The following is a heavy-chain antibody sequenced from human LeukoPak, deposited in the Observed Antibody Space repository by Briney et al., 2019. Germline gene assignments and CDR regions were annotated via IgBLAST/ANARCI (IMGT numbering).Heavy chain of an antibody. CDR2: IRKKTNSYSP. CDR1: GFTFSDHY. J-gene: IGHJ4*02. Sequence: GGSLRLSCAASGFTFSDHYIDCVRQAPGRGLEWVGRIRKKTNSYSPEFAASVKGRFSLSRDDSKNSLYLQMDSLRIEDTAVYYCVKVDYGGGGHYFDNWGQETLVSVSS. V-gene: IGHV3-72*01. D-gene: IGHD3-16*01. CDR3: VKVDYGGGGHYFDN.